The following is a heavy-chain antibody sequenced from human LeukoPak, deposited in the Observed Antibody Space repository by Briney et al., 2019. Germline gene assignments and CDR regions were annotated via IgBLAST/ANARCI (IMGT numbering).Heavy chain of an antibody. CDR3: ARPPSRGYSSSFEY. D-gene: IGHD2-2*03. CDR1: GYSFAPYW. V-gene: IGHV5-51*01. Sequence: GESLKISCKGSGYSFAPYWTAWVRHRPRKGLGWMGIILPDESNIRYSPSFQGQVPISAEEAISTTYLQWSSLKASDTAIYYCARPPSRGYSSSFEYWGQGTLVTVSS. J-gene: IGHJ4*02. CDR2: ILPDESNI.